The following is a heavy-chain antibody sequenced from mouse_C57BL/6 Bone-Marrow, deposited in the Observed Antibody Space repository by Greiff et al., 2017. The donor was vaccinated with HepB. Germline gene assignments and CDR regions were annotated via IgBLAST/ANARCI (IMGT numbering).Heavy chain of an antibody. V-gene: IGHV1-80*01. J-gene: IGHJ3*01. D-gene: IGHD2-4*01. CDR3: AMGSYYDYDAAWFAY. CDR2: IYPGDGDT. CDR1: GYAFSSYW. Sequence: QVQLQQSGAELVKPGASVKISCKASGYAFSSYWMNWVKQRPGKGLEWIGQIYPGDGDTNYNGKFKGKATLTADKSSSTAYMQLSSLTSEDSAVYFCAMGSYYDYDAAWFAYWGQGTLVTVSA.